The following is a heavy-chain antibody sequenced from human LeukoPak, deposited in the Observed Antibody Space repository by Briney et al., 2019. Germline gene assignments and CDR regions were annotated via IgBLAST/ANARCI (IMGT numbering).Heavy chain of an antibody. CDR2: IIPIFGTA. Sequence: ASVKVSCKASGGTFSSYAISWARQAPGQGLEWMGGIIPIFGTANYAQKFQGRVTITTDESTSTAYMELSSLRSEDTAVYYCARDSGSHNWFDPWGQGTLVTVSS. D-gene: IGHD1-26*01. CDR3: ARDSGSHNWFDP. CDR1: GGTFSSYA. J-gene: IGHJ5*02. V-gene: IGHV1-69*05.